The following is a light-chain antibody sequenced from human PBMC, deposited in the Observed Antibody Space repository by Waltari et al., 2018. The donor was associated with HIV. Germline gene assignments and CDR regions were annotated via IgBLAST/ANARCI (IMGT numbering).Light chain of an antibody. CDR2: GAS. Sequence: EIVFPQSPGTLSLSPGERATLSCRASQSVNRGYLAWYQQRPGQAPRLLIYGASSRATGIPDRFSGSGSGTDFTLTITRLEPEDFAVYFCQHFGSSQYTFGQGTKLEIK. CDR1: QSVNRGY. CDR3: QHFGSSQYT. V-gene: IGKV3-20*01. J-gene: IGKJ2*01.